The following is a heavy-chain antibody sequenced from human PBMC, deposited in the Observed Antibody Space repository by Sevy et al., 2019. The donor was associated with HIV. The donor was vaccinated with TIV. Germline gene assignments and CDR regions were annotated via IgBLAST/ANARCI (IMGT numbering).Heavy chain of an antibody. CDR3: ARDGGGGTTNSGMDV. Sequence: ASVKVSCKASGYTFTGDYLHWVRQAPGQGLEWMGRVYPNRGGTNYAQKFQGRVTMTRDTSISTAYMEPSRLRSDDTAVYYCARDGGGGTTNSGMDVWGQGTTVTVSS. CDR1: GYTFTGDY. J-gene: IGHJ6*02. D-gene: IGHD1-7*01. CDR2: VYPNRGGT. V-gene: IGHV1-2*06.